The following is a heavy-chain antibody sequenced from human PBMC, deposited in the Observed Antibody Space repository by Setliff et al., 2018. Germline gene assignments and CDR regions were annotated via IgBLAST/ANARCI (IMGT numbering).Heavy chain of an antibody. D-gene: IGHD5-18*01. CDR3: ARDGGMGMVKGYYYGLDA. CDR1: GFTFSSFW. V-gene: IGHV3-23*01. CDR2: ISGLHFET. J-gene: IGHJ6*02. Sequence: QPGGSLRLSCAASGFTFSSFWMAWVRQSPGRGLEWVSVISGLHFETSYAESVRGRFIISRDNSENTLYLQMSSLRVEDTAVYYCARDGGMGMVKGYYYGLDAWGPGTSVTVSS.